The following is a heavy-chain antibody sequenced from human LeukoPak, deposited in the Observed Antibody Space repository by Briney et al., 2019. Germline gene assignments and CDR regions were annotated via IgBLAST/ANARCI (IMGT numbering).Heavy chain of an antibody. CDR1: GGSISSYY. Sequence: PSETLSLTCTVSGGSISSYYWSWIRQPPGKGLEWIGYIYYSGSTNYNPSLKSRVTISIDTSKNQFSLKLTSVTAADTAVYYCARVGIAAAETFDYWGQGTLVTVSS. CDR3: ARVGIAAAETFDY. D-gene: IGHD6-13*01. CDR2: IYYSGST. J-gene: IGHJ4*02. V-gene: IGHV4-59*01.